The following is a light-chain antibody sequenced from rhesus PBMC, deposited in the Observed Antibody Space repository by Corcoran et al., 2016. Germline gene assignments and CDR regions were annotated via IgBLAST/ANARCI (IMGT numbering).Light chain of an antibody. Sequence: DIVMTQTPLSLPVTPGEPASISCRSSQSLLHTDGYTYLDWYLQKPGQSPQLLIYGGSNRASGAPARFSGSGSGTDFTLKISKVEAEDVGVYYCMQHNALPYSFDQGTKVEIK. V-gene: IGKV2-61*01. J-gene: IGKJ2*01. CDR1: QSLLHTDGYTY. CDR2: GGS. CDR3: MQHNALPYS.